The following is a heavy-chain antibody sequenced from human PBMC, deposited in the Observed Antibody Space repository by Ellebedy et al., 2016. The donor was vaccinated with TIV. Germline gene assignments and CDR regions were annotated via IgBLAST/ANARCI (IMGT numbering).Heavy chain of an antibody. J-gene: IGHJ5*02. Sequence: PWGSLRLSCATSGFIFSDYAISWVRQPPGKGLEWVSTISGRGESTFAADSVKGRFTISRDFSKRTVYLQMNSLRVEDTAVYFCATRGHSIGWFADWGQGTLVTVSS. CDR1: GFIFSDYA. CDR3: ATRGHSIGWFAD. V-gene: IGHV3-23*01. CDR2: ISGRGEST. D-gene: IGHD3-22*01.